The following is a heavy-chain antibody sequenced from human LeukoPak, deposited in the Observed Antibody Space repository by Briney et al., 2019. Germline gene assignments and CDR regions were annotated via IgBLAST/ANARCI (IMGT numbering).Heavy chain of an antibody. J-gene: IGHJ4*02. CDR3: ARMYDFWSGYGSGTEF. D-gene: IGHD3-3*01. CDR1: GGSISSSSYY. Sequence: SETLSLTCTVSGGSISSSSYYWGWIRQPPGKGLEWIGSIYYSGSTYYNPSLKSRVTISVDTSKNQFSLKLSSVTAADTAVYYCARMYDFWSGYGSGTEFWGQGTLVTVSS. CDR2: IYYSGST. V-gene: IGHV4-39*07.